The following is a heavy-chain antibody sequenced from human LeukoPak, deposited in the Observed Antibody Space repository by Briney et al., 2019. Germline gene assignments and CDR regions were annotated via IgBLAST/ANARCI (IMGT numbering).Heavy chain of an antibody. CDR1: GYTFSAYY. CDR3: ARRGGLYYYDSRLDY. Sequence: ASVKVSCKASGYTFSAYYMHWVRQAPGQGLEWMGWINPNSGGTNYAQKFQGRVTMTRDTSISTAYMELSRLRSDDTAVYYCARRGGLYYYDSRLDYWGQGTLVTVSS. D-gene: IGHD3-22*01. J-gene: IGHJ4*02. V-gene: IGHV1-2*02. CDR2: INPNSGGT.